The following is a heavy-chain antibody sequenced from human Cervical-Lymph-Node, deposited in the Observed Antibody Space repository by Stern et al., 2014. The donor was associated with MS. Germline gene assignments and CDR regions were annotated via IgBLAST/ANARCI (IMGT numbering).Heavy chain of an antibody. CDR2: IKSDGSST. Sequence: VQLVESGGGLVQPGGSLRLSCTASGFTFSSYWMHWVRQAPGKGLAWVSRIKSDGSSTTYADSVKGRFTISRDNAKGTLYLQMSSLRAEDTAVYYCARVSSSWTFDYWGQGTLVTVSS. CDR3: ARVSSSWTFDY. V-gene: IGHV3-74*02. D-gene: IGHD6-13*01. CDR1: GFTFSSYW. J-gene: IGHJ4*02.